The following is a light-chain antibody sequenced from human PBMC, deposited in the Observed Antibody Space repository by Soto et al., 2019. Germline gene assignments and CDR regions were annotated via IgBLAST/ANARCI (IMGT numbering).Light chain of an antibody. CDR2: EES. J-gene: IGKJ4*01. Sequence: DIHLTQSPSSLSASVGDRVTITCRASQAITHNLAWYQQKPGNPPRLLIYEESTLHSGVPSRFSGRKVGTQFILTIDSLQPEDFATYYCQQVKSYPRTFGGGTKVDI. CDR1: QAITHN. CDR3: QQVKSYPRT. V-gene: IGKV1-9*01.